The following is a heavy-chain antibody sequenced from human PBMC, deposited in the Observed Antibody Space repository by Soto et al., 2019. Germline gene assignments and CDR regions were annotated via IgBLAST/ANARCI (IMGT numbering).Heavy chain of an antibody. CDR3: AKDLAAMGSYYYYGMDV. CDR2: ISYDGSNK. J-gene: IGHJ6*02. CDR1: GFTFSSYG. V-gene: IGHV3-30*18. D-gene: IGHD5-18*01. Sequence: HVQLVESGGGVVQPGRSLRLSCAASGFTFSSYGMHWVRQAPGKGLEWVAVISYDGSNKYYADSVKGRFTISRDNSKNTLYLQMNSLRAEDTAVYYCAKDLAAMGSYYYYGMDVWGQGTTVTVSS.